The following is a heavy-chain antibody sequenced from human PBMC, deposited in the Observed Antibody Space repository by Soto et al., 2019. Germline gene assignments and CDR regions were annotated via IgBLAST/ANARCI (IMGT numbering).Heavy chain of an antibody. Sequence: QVQLVQSGAEVKKPGSSVKVSCKASGGTFSSYAISWVRQAPGQGLGWMGGIIPIFGTANYAQKFQGRVTITADESTSTAYMALSSLRSEDTAVYYCASALVPTADGELWYGEHFDYWGQGTLVTVSS. CDR2: IIPIFGTA. J-gene: IGHJ4*02. V-gene: IGHV1-69*12. CDR3: ASALVPTADGELWYGEHFDY. D-gene: IGHD2-2*01. CDR1: GGTFSSYA.